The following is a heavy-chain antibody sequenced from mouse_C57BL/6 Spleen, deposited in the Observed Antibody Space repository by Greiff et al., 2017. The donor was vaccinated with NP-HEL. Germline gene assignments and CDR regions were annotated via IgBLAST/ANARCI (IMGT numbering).Heavy chain of an antibody. D-gene: IGHD2-4*01. J-gene: IGHJ3*01. V-gene: IGHV1-15*01. CDR3: TRDYEEGFAY. CDR1: GYTFTDYD. Sequence: QVQLQQSGAELVRPGASVTLSCKASGYTFTDYDMHWVKQTPVHGLEWIGAIDPETGGTAYNQKFKGKAILTADKSSSTAYMELRSLTSEDSAVYYCTRDYEEGFAYWGQGTLVTVSA. CDR2: IDPETGGT.